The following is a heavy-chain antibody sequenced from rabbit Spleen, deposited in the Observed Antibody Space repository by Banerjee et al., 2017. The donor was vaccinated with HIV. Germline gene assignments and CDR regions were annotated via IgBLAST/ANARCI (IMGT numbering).Heavy chain of an antibody. Sequence: QSLEESGGGLVKPGGTLTLTCKASGLDFSGDSYDSYMCWVRQAPGKGLEWIACIDIGSSGFTYFASWAKGRFTISKTSSTTVTLQMTSLTAADTATYFCARDLVGVIGWNFYLWGQGTLVTVS. J-gene: IGHJ4*01. V-gene: IGHV1S40*01. CDR2: IDIGSSGFT. D-gene: IGHD1-1*01. CDR3: ARDLVGVIGWNFYL. CDR1: GLDFSGDSY.